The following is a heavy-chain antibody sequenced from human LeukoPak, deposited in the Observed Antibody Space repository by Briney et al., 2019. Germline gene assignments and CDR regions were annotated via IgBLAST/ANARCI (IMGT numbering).Heavy chain of an antibody. V-gene: IGHV1-8*01. D-gene: IGHD3-10*01. Sequence: GASVKVSCKASGYTFTSYDINWVRQATGQGLEWMGWMNPNSGNTGYAQKFQGRVTMTRNTSISTAYMELSSLRSEDTAVYYCARGHITMVRGLNYYYMDVWGKGTTVTISS. CDR3: ARGHITMVRGLNYYYMDV. CDR2: MNPNSGNT. J-gene: IGHJ6*03. CDR1: GYTFTSYD.